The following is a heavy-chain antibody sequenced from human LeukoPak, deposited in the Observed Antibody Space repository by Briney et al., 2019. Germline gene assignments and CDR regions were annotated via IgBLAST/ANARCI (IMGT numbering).Heavy chain of an antibody. J-gene: IGHJ4*02. CDR3: ARLSAYCGGDCYSLFDY. V-gene: IGHV4-4*07. CDR1: GVSISSFY. Sequence: ETLSLTCNVSGVSISSFYWSWIRQPVGKGLEWIGRFYASGSTNYNPSLKSRVTISVDTSKNQFSLKLSSVTAADTAVYYCARLSAYCGGDCYSLFDYWGQGTLVTVSS. D-gene: IGHD2-21*01. CDR2: FYASGST.